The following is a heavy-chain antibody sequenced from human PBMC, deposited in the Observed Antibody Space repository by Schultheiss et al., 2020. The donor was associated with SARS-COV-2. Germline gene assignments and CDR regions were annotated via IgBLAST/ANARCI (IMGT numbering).Heavy chain of an antibody. J-gene: IGHJ4*02. Sequence: SETLSLTCTVSGGSISSYYWSWIRQPPGKGLEWIGYIYYSGSTYYNPSLKSRVTISVDTSKNQFSLKLSSVTAADTAVYYCALRVAARPDVDYWGQGTLVTVSS. CDR2: IYYSGST. V-gene: IGHV4-59*04. CDR3: ALRVAARPDVDY. CDR1: GGSISSYY. D-gene: IGHD6-6*01.